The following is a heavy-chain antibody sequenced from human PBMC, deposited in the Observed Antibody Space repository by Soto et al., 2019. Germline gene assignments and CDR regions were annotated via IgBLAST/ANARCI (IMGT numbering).Heavy chain of an antibody. CDR2: INAGNGNT. V-gene: IGHV1-3*01. D-gene: IGHD5-18*01. Sequence: ASVKVSCKTSGYTFISYAMHWVRQAPGQRLEWMGWINAGNGNTKYSQKYQGRVTITRDTSASTAYMELRSLRSDDTAVYYCATGRQLWFFDFWGQGTLVIVSS. CDR3: ATGRQLWFFDF. CDR1: GYTFISYA. J-gene: IGHJ4*02.